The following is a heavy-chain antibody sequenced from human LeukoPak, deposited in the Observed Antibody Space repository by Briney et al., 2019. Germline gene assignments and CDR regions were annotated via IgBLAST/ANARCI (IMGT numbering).Heavy chain of an antibody. Sequence: GGSLRLSCAPSRVAITDHHMDCVCHAPGEGMEWGGRSQTTIPNSCHTEYAASVTGRFTISRDDSKNSLYLQLNSLQTEDTAVYYCVRVVTTSSGWYYFDNWGQGTLVTVSS. V-gene: IGHV3-72*01. CDR3: VRVVTTSSGWYYFDN. D-gene: IGHD6-13*01. CDR2: SQTTIPNSCHT. CDR1: RVAITDHH. J-gene: IGHJ4*02.